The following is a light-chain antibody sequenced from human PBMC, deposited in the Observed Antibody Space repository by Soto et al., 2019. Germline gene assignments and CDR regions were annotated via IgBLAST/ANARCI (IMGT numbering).Light chain of an antibody. CDR2: EVS. V-gene: IGLV2-8*01. CDR3: SSYEGSNNLI. J-gene: IGLJ2*01. CDR1: SSDLGDYDY. Sequence: QSALTQPPSASGSPGQSVTISCSGTSSDLGDYDYVSWYQQHPGKSPRLMIYEVSERPSGVPDRFSGSKSGNTASLTVTGLQAEDEAEYYCSSYEGSNNLIFGGGTKLTVL.